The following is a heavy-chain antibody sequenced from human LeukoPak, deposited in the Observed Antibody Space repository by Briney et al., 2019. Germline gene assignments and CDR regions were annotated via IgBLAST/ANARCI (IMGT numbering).Heavy chain of an antibody. J-gene: IGHJ4*02. V-gene: IGHV3-23*01. CDR3: AKGILFGSGSYFDY. D-gene: IGHD3-3*01. CDR2: ISGSGGSA. Sequence: GGSLRLSCAASGFTFSSYAMGWVRQAPGKGLEWVSAISGSGGSAYYADSVKGRFTISRDNSKNTLYLQMNSLRAGDTAVYYCAKGILFGSGSYFDYWGQGTLVTVSS. CDR1: GFTFSSYA.